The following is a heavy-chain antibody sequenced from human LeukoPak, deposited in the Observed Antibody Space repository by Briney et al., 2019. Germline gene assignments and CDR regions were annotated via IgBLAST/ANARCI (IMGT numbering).Heavy chain of an antibody. CDR2: ITRSSDYI. CDR3: ARGVGVTPANAACYFDY. J-gene: IGHJ4*02. V-gene: IGHV3-21*01. CDR1: GFTFSSYE. D-gene: IGHD4-23*01. Sequence: PGGSLRLSCAASGFTFSSYEMNWVRQAPGKGLEWVSSITRSSDYIYYADSVKGRFTISRDNARNSLYLQMNSLRAEDTAVYYCARGVGVTPANAACYFDYWGQGTLVTVSS.